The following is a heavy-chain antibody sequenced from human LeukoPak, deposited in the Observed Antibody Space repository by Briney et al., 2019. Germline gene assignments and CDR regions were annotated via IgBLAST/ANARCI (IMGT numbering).Heavy chain of an antibody. D-gene: IGHD3-10*01. CDR3: ARGPDSGSHFAWFDP. CDR1: GFTFSSYA. CDR2: INHSGST. Sequence: GSLRLSCAASGFTFSSYAMSWVRQPPGKGLEWIGEINHSGSTHYNPSFQSRVTILVDTSRNQFSLKLTSVTAADTAVYYCARGPDSGSHFAWFDPWGQGTLVTVSS. J-gene: IGHJ5*02. V-gene: IGHV4-34*01.